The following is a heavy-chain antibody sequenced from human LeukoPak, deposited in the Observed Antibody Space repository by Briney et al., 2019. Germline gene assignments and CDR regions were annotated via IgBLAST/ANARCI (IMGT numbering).Heavy chain of an antibody. Sequence: TSETLSLTCTVSGGSISSYYWSWIRQPAGKGLEWIGRIYSTGSANYNPSLKSRVTMSVDTSENQFSLKLSSVTAADTAVYYCARVADYGDYVGGDWIDPWGQGTLVTVSS. J-gene: IGHJ5*02. CDR2: IYSTGSA. V-gene: IGHV4-4*07. D-gene: IGHD4-17*01. CDR1: GGSISSYY. CDR3: ARVADYGDYVGGDWIDP.